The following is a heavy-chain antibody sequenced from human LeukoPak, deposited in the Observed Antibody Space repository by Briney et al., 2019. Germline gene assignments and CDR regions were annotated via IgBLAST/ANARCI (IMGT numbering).Heavy chain of an antibody. D-gene: IGHD4-17*01. J-gene: IGHJ4*02. CDR3: ARVSPNTVTTLQYFDY. CDR1: GFTFSTYG. CDR2: ISYDGSNK. V-gene: IGHV3-30*03. Sequence: GRSLRLSCAASGFTFSTYGMHWVRQAPGKGLEWVAVISYDGSNKYYADSVKGRFTISRDNSKNTLYLQMGSLRAEDMAVYYCARVSPNTVTTLQYFDYWGQGTLVTVSS.